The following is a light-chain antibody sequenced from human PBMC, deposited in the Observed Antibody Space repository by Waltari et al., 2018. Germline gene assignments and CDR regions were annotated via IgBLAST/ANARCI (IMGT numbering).Light chain of an antibody. CDR1: SSDVGFYNY. J-gene: IGLJ3*02. CDR2: DVS. V-gene: IGLV2-14*01. CDR3: NSYAGSSSWV. Sequence: QSALTQPASVSGSPGQSITISCTGTSSDVGFYNYVSWYQQHPGKAPKLMISDVSERPSGVSNSFSVSKSGNTASLTISGLQAEDEADYYCNSYAGSSSWVFGGGTKLTVL.